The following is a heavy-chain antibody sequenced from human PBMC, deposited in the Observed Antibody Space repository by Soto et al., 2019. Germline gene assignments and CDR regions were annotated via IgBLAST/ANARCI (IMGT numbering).Heavy chain of an antibody. D-gene: IGHD6-19*01. Sequence: SETLSLTCTVSGGSISSGGYYWSWIRQHPGKGLEWIGYIYYSGSTYYNPSLKSRVTISVDTSKNQFSLKLSSVTAADTAVYYCARSGIAVAATNWFDPWGQGTLVTIS. CDR1: GGSISSGGYY. CDR2: IYYSGST. CDR3: ARSGIAVAATNWFDP. J-gene: IGHJ5*02. V-gene: IGHV4-31*03.